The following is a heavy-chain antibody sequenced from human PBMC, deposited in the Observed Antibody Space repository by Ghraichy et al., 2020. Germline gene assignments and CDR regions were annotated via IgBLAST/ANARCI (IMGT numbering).Heavy chain of an antibody. CDR2: IDFSGGS. CDR1: GGSFSSYY. CDR3: ARAMRFHWYFDL. V-gene: IGHV4-59*01. J-gene: IGHJ2*01. Sequence: SETLSLTCTVSGGSFSSYYWSWLRQPPGKGLEWIGNIDFSGGSKYSPSLTSRVTISVDTSKNQFSLKLDSVTAADTAVYYCARAMRFHWYFDLWGRGSLVTVSS.